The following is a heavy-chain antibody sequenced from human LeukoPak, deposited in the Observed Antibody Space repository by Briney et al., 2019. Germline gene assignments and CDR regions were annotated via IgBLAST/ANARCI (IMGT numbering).Heavy chain of an antibody. V-gene: IGHV1-8*01. D-gene: IGHD1-1*01. J-gene: IGHJ5*02. CDR1: GYTFTSYD. CDR3: AKGDTTGLLGWFDP. CDR2: MNPNSDNT. Sequence: ASVKVSCKASGYTFTSYDINWVRQATGQGLEWMGWMNPNSDNTDYAQKFQGRVTMTRNTSISTAYMELSSLRSEDTAIYYCAKGDTTGLLGWFDPWGQGTLVTVSS.